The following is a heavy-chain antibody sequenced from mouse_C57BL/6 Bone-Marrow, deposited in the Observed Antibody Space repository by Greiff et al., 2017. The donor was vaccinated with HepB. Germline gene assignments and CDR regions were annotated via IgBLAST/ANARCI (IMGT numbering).Heavy chain of an antibody. CDR2: ISDGGSYT. Sequence: DVMLVESGGGLVKPGGSLKLSCAASGFTFSSYAMSWVRQTPEKRLEWVATISDGGSYTYYPDNVKGRFTISRDNAKNNLYLQMSHLKSEDTAMYYCARGYGNYPPYAMDYWGQGTSVTVSS. V-gene: IGHV5-4*03. J-gene: IGHJ4*01. CDR3: ARGYGNYPPYAMDY. D-gene: IGHD2-1*01. CDR1: GFTFSSYA.